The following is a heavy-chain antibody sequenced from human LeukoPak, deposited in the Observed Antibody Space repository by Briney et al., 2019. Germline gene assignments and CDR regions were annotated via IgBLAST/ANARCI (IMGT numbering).Heavy chain of an antibody. Sequence: SETLSPTCTVSGGSISSYYWSWIRQPAGKGLEWIGRIYTSGSTNYNPSLKSRVTMSVDTSKNQFSLKLSSVTAADTAVYYCARWCSSTSCYSTRRAFDIWGQGTMVTVSS. CDR3: ARWCSSTSCYSTRRAFDI. CDR1: GGSISSYY. CDR2: IYTSGST. V-gene: IGHV4-4*07. D-gene: IGHD2-2*02. J-gene: IGHJ3*02.